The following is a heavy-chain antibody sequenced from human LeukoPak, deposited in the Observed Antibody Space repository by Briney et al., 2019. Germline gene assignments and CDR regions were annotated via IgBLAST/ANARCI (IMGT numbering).Heavy chain of an antibody. CDR1: GGSFSGYY. J-gene: IGHJ4*02. CDR2: INHSGST. D-gene: IGHD3-10*01. Sequence: SETLSLTCAVYGGSFSGYYWSWIRQPPGKGLEWIGEINHSGSTNYNPSLESRATISVDSSKNQFSLKVTSVTAADTAVYYCARHQLRGFLDDNWGQGTLVTVSS. V-gene: IGHV4-34*01. CDR3: ARHQLRGFLDDN.